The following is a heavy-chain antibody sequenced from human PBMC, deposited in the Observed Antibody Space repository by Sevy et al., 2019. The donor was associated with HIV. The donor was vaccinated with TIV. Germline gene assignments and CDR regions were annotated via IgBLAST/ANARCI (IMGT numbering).Heavy chain of an antibody. CDR2: IYYSGST. V-gene: IGHV4-59*08. J-gene: IGHJ3*02. D-gene: IGHD3-10*01. Sequence: SETLSLTCTASGGSISSYYWSWIRQPPGKGLEWIGYIYYSGSTNYNPSLKNRVTISVETSKNRFSLKRSSVTAADTAVYYCARHVRLKYYYGSGSDYNGHDAFDIWGQGTMVTVSS. CDR1: GGSISSYY. CDR3: ARHVRLKYYYGSGSDYNGHDAFDI.